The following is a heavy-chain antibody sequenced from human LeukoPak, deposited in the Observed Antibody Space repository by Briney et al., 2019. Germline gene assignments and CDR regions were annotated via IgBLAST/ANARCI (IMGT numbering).Heavy chain of an antibody. D-gene: IGHD1-26*01. CDR2: IYPGDSET. J-gene: IGHJ4*02. V-gene: IGHV5-51*01. CDR3: SRLCGGRFSSVDY. Sequence: GESLKISCKGSGYSFTSYWIGWVRQMPGTGLEWMGIIYPGDSETIYSPSFQGQVAFSSDKSISTAYLQWSSLKASDTAMYYCSRLCGGRFSSVDYWGQGTLVTVSS. CDR1: GYSFTSYW.